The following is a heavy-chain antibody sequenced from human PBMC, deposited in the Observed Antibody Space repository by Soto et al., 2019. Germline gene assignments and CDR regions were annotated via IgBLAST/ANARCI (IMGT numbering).Heavy chain of an antibody. CDR2: ISGSGGST. Sequence: GGSLRLSCAASGFTFSSYAMSWVRQAPGKGLEWVSAISGSGGSTYYADSVKGRFTISRDNSKNTLYLQMNSLRAEATAVYYCAKRKWELLYYFDYWGQGTLVTVSS. D-gene: IGHD1-26*01. CDR1: GFTFSSYA. V-gene: IGHV3-23*01. J-gene: IGHJ4*02. CDR3: AKRKWELLYYFDY.